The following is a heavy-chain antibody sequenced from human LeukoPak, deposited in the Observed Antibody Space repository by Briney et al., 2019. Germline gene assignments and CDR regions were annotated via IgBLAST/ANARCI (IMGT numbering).Heavy chain of an antibody. J-gene: IGHJ3*02. CDR3: ASVDYAHAFDI. V-gene: IGHV1-2*06. CDR1: GYTFTDYF. D-gene: IGHD4-17*01. Sequence: EASVKVSCKASGYTFTDYFMHWVRQAPGQGLEWMGRINPNSGGTNYAQKFQDRVTMTRDTSISTAYMDLSRLRSDDTAVYYCASVDYAHAFDIWGQGTMVTVSS. CDR2: INPNSGGT.